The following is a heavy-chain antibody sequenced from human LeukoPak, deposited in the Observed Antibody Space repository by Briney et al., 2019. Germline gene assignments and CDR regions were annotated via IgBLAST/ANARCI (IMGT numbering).Heavy chain of an antibody. CDR3: AAYSGWYAPFDY. CDR1: GGSISSSSYY. Sequence: SETLSLTCTVSGGSISSSSYYWGWIRQPPGEGLEWIGSIYYSGSTYYNPSLKSRVTISVDTSKNQFSLKLSSVTAADTAVYYCAAYSGWYAPFDYWGQGTLVTVSS. J-gene: IGHJ4*02. CDR2: IYYSGST. D-gene: IGHD6-19*01. V-gene: IGHV4-39*01.